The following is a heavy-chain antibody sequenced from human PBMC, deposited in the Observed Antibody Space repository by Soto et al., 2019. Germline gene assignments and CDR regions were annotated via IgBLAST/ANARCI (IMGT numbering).Heavy chain of an antibody. Sequence: QVQLVESGGGVVQPGRSLRLSCAASGFTFSSFGMHWVRQAPGKGLEWVAVIWNTGTNKYYADSVKGRFTISRDNSKNTLYLQMNSLRPEDTAVYYCARELNYGSGSPFDYWGQGTLVTVSS. CDR2: IWNTGTNK. CDR3: ARELNYGSGSPFDY. J-gene: IGHJ4*02. D-gene: IGHD3-10*01. V-gene: IGHV3-33*01. CDR1: GFTFSSFG.